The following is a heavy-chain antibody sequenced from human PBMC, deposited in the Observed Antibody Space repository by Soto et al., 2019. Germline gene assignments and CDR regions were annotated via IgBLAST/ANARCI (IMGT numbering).Heavy chain of an antibody. D-gene: IGHD3-9*01. CDR1: GYTFTGYY. CDR3: ARVPYDILTGYNWFDP. J-gene: IGHJ5*02. CDR2: INPNSGGT. Sequence: ASVKGSCKASGYTFTGYYMHWVRQAPGQGLEWMGWINPNSGGTNYAQKFQGRVTMTRDTSISTAYMELSRLRSDDTAVYYCARVPYDILTGYNWFDPWGQGTLVTVSS. V-gene: IGHV1-2*02.